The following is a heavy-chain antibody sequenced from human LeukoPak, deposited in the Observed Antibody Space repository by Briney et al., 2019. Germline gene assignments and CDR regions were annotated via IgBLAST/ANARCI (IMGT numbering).Heavy chain of an antibody. V-gene: IGHV3-9*01. Sequence: PGGSLRLSCAASGCTFDDYAMHWVRQAPGKGLEWVSGISWNSGSIGYADSVKGRFTISRDNAKNSLYLQMNSLRAEDTALYYCAKDISLGLHYYDSSANAFDIWGQGTMVTVSS. CDR3: AKDISLGLHYYDSSANAFDI. CDR1: GCTFDDYA. D-gene: IGHD3-22*01. J-gene: IGHJ3*02. CDR2: ISWNSGSI.